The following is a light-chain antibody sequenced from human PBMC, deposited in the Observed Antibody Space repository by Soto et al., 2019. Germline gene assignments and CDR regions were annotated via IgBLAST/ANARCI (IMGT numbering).Light chain of an antibody. CDR3: MQALHSPRT. J-gene: IGKJ1*01. V-gene: IGKV2-28*01. CDR1: QSLLHSNGYTF. Sequence: DIVMTQSPLSLPVTPGEPASISCRSSQSLLHSNGYTFLDWYLQKPGQSPQLLIYMGSNRASGVPDRCSGSGSGTDFTMNISRVEAEDVGVYYYMQALHSPRTFGQGTKVEIK. CDR2: MGS.